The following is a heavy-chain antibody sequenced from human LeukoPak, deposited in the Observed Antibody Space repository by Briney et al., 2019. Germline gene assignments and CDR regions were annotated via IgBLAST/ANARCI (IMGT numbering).Heavy chain of an antibody. Sequence: GGSLRLSCAASGFTFSSYSMNWVRQAPGKGLEWVSYISSSSSTIYYADSVKDRFTISRDNAKNSLYLQMNSLRAEDTAVYYCARGLGYFDYWGQGTLVTVSS. CDR1: GFTFSSYS. CDR3: ARGLGYFDY. J-gene: IGHJ4*02. V-gene: IGHV3-48*01. CDR2: ISSSSSTI.